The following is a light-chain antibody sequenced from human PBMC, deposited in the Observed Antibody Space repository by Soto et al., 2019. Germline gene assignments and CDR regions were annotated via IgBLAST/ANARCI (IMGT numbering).Light chain of an antibody. CDR3: SSYTSSNTLEV. Sequence: QSALTQPASVSGSPGQSITISCTGTSSDVGAYIYVSWYQHHPGKAPKVMIYEVTNRPSGVSSRFSGSKSGNTASLTISGLQAEDEADYYCSSYTSSNTLEVFGVGTKVT. CDR2: EVT. CDR1: SSDVGAYIY. J-gene: IGLJ1*01. V-gene: IGLV2-14*01.